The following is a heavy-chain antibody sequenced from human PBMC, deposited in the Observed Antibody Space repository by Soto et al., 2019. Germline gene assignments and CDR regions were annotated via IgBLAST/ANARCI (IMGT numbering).Heavy chain of an antibody. V-gene: IGHV1-2*02. D-gene: IGHD3-3*01. Sequence: QLHLVQSGAVVKKPGASVTVSCSASGYPVTAYYMHWVRQAPGRGLEWMGGINPATGAAKYTQTFQGRVNMTRDTSTSTVFMELSGLTSEDTAVFYCARGGGVGVAGFAAFDMWGQGTLVTVSS. CDR2: INPATGAA. J-gene: IGHJ3*02. CDR1: GYPVTAYY. CDR3: ARGGGVGVAGFAAFDM.